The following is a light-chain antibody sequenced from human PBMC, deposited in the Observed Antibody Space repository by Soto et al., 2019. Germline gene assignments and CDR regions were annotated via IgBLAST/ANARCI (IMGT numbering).Light chain of an antibody. CDR3: LLYYCGAQGV. CDR2: SAT. CDR1: TGAVTSGYY. Sequence: QAVVTQEPSLTVSPGGTVTLTCAISTGAVTSGYYPNWFQQRPGQAPRSLIYSATYKHSWTPARFSGSLLGDKAALTLSGVQPEDEADYYCLLYYCGAQGVFGGGTKLTVL. V-gene: IGLV7-43*01. J-gene: IGLJ3*02.